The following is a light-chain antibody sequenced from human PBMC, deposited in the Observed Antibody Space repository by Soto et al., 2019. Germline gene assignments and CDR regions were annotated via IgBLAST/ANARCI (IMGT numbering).Light chain of an antibody. V-gene: IGLV2-14*01. CDR2: EIN. J-gene: IGLJ1*01. CDR3: ISYTGTSTPYV. CDR1: SSDIGTYHY. Sequence: QSALTQPASVSGSPGQSITISCTGTSSDIGTYHYVSWYQQHPGKAPKLMIYEINNRPSGVSNRFSGSMSGNTASLTISGLQAEDDADYYCISYTGTSTPYVFGTGTKLTVL.